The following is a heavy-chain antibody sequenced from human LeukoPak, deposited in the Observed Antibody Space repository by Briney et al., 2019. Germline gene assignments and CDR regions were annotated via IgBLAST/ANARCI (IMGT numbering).Heavy chain of an antibody. CDR2: ISSSGSTI. V-gene: IGHV3-11*04. Sequence: GGSLRLSCAASGFTFSDYYMSWIRQAPGKGREWVSYISSSGSTIYYADSVKGRFTISRDNAKNSLYLQMNSLRAEDTAVYYCARVMYYYDSSGQTYYFDYWGQGTLVTVSS. CDR1: GFTFSDYY. CDR3: ARVMYYYDSSGQTYYFDY. J-gene: IGHJ4*02. D-gene: IGHD3-22*01.